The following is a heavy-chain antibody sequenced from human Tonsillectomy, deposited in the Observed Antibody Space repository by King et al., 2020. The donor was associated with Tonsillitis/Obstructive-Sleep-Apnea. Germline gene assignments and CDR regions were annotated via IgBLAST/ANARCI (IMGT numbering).Heavy chain of an antibody. J-gene: IGHJ4*02. V-gene: IGHV3-23*04. CDR1: GFTFSYYA. CDR3: AKVPLCSSTSCFTLGAFDY. Sequence: VQLVESGGGLVQPGGSLRLSCTASGFTFSYYAMSWVRQAPGKGLEWVSSISVSSNSTYYADSVKGRFTISRDNSKTTLYLQMSSLRAEDTAVYYCAKVPLCSSTSCFTLGAFDYWGQGTLVTVSS. D-gene: IGHD2-2*01. CDR2: ISVSSNST.